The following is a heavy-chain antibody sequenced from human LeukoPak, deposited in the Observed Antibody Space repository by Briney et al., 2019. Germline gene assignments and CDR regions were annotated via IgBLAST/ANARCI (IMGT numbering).Heavy chain of an antibody. D-gene: IGHD4-17*01. Sequence: QTGGSLRLSCAASGFTFSNYGMHWVRQAPGKGLEWVAFIRNDGSDKYYADSVKGRCTISRDNSKNTLYLQTNSLRAEDTAVYYCAKDPTVTTLAPRFDPWGQGTLVTVSS. V-gene: IGHV3-30*02. CDR2: IRNDGSDK. CDR3: AKDPTVTTLAPRFDP. J-gene: IGHJ5*02. CDR1: GFTFSNYG.